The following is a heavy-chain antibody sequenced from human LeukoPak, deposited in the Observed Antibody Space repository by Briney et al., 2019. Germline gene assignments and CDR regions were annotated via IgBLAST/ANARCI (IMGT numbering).Heavy chain of an antibody. CDR1: GGAISSGDYY. J-gene: IGHJ5*02. V-gene: IGHV4-30-4*08. Sequence: SETLSLTCTVSGGAISSGDYYWSWIRQPPGKGLEWIGYIYYSGSTYYNPSLKSRVTISVDTSKNQFSLKLSSVTAADTAVYYCAREGYLRKNWFDPWGQGTLVTVSS. D-gene: IGHD5-18*01. CDR2: IYYSGST. CDR3: AREGYLRKNWFDP.